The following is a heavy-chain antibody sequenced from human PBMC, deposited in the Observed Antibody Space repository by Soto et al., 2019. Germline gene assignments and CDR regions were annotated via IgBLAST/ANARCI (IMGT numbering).Heavy chain of an antibody. CDR2: ISSSSSYI. D-gene: IGHD2-15*01. V-gene: IGHV3-21*01. CDR3: ASCSGGSCYYFDY. CDR1: GFTFSSYS. J-gene: IGHJ4*02. Sequence: EVQLVESGGGLVKPGGSLRLSCAASGFTFSSYSMNWVRQAPGKGLEWVSSISSSSSYIYYADSVKGRFTISRDNAKNSLYLQMNSLRAEDTAVYYCASCSGGSCYYFDYWGQGTLVTVSS.